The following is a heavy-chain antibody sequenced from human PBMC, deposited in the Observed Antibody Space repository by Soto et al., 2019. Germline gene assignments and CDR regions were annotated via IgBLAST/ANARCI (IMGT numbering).Heavy chain of an antibody. D-gene: IGHD6-6*01. CDR2: ISYDGSNK. Sequence: SLRLSCAASGFTFSSYAMHWVRQAPGKGLEWVAVISYDGSNKYYADSVKGRFTISRDNSKNTLYLQMNSLRAEDTAVYYCARDRLPDSSSSSADYWGQGTLVTVSS. CDR3: ARDRLPDSSSSSADY. J-gene: IGHJ4*02. V-gene: IGHV3-30-3*01. CDR1: GFTFSSYA.